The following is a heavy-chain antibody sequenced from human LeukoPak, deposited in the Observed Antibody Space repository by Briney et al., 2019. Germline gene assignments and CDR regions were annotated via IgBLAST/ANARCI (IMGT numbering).Heavy chain of an antibody. CDR3: AKALAAAGLFDY. CDR2: ISYDGSNK. J-gene: IGHJ4*02. Sequence: GGSLRLSCAASGFTFSSYGMHWVRQAPGKGLEWVAVISYDGSNKYYADSVKGRFTISRDNSKNTLYLQMNSLRAEDTAVYYCAKALAAAGLFDYWGQGTLVTVSS. D-gene: IGHD6-13*01. CDR1: GFTFSSYG. V-gene: IGHV3-30*18.